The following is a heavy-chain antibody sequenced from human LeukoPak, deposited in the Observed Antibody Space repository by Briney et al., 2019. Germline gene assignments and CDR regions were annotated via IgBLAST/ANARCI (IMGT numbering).Heavy chain of an antibody. D-gene: IGHD4-17*01. Sequence: SETLPLTCAVSADSFSSHYWTWIRQPPGKGLEWIGYISYIGSTNYNPSLKSRVTISIDTSKNQFSLQLTSVTAADTAVYYCARDLVTVTKGFDIWGQGTMVSVSS. CDR2: ISYIGST. CDR1: ADSFSSHY. CDR3: ARDLVTVTKGFDI. J-gene: IGHJ3*02. V-gene: IGHV4-59*11.